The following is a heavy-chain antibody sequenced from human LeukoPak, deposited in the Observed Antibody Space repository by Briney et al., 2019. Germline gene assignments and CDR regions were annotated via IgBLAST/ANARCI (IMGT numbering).Heavy chain of an antibody. CDR3: AKDQPRAYFDS. CDR1: GFTFSSYG. Sequence: GGSLRLSCAASGFTFSSYGMHWVRQAPGKGLEWVAVISHDSSVKYYVDSVEGRFTISRDNSKNTLYLQMNSLRAEDTAVYYCAKDQPRAYFDSWGQGTLVTVSS. J-gene: IGHJ4*02. D-gene: IGHD2-2*01. V-gene: IGHV3-30*18. CDR2: ISHDSSVK.